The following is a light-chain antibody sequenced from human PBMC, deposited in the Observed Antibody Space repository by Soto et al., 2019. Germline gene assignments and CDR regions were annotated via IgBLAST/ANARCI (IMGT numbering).Light chain of an antibody. Sequence: QSALTQPASVSGSPGQSITISCTGTISDVGGYNYVSWYQQHPGKAPKLMIYDVSNRPSGVSNRFSGSKSGNTASLTISGHQAEDEADYYCSSYTSSSTFYVFGTGTKLTVL. CDR2: DVS. CDR1: ISDVGGYNY. J-gene: IGLJ1*01. CDR3: SSYTSSSTFYV. V-gene: IGLV2-14*01.